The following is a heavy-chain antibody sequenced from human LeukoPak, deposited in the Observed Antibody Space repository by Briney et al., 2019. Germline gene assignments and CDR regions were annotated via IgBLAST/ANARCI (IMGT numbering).Heavy chain of an antibody. CDR3: ARDRAALQDWVEFDP. V-gene: IGHV3-66*03. CDR1: GFRVSGYY. J-gene: IGHJ5*02. CDR2: IRDSGEA. Sequence: PGGSLRLSCAVSGFRVSGYYMSWVRQAPGKGLEWVGLIRDSGEAFYADFVRGRFAISRDESENILYLQMNSLRVEDTAVYFCARDRAALQDWVEFDPWGQGTPVIVSS. D-gene: IGHD3/OR15-3a*01.